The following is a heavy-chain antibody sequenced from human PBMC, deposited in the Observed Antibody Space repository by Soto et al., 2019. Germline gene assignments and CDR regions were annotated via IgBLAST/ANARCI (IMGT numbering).Heavy chain of an antibody. D-gene: IGHD3-9*01. Sequence: GGSLRLSCAASGFTFSSYSMNWVRQAPGKGLEWVSSISSSSSYIYYADSVKGRFTISRDNAKNSLYLQMNSLRAEDTAVYYCATDTETYYDILTGYYRYWGQGTLVTVSS. V-gene: IGHV3-21*01. CDR3: ATDTETYYDILTGYYRY. CDR1: GFTFSSYS. CDR2: ISSSSSYI. J-gene: IGHJ4*02.